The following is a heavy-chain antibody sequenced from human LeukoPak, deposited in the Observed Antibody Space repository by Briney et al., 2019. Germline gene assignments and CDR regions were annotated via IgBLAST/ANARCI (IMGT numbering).Heavy chain of an antibody. CDR2: ISGSGGNT. D-gene: IGHD2/OR15-2a*01. CDR1: KFSFSTYP. Sequence: GGSLRLSCAASKFSFSTYPMNWVRQAPGKGLEWVSTISGSGGNTYYADSVKGRFTISRDNSKNTLYLQTNSLRAEDTAIYYCAKERPQTTSFDYWGQGTLVTVSS. V-gene: IGHV3-23*01. CDR3: AKERPQTTSFDY. J-gene: IGHJ4*02.